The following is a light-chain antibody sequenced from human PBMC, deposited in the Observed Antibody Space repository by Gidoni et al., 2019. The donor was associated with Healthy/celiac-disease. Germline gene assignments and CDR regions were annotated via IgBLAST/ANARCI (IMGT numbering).Light chain of an antibody. CDR1: KSVSNY. CDR2: DAS. CDR3: QQRSNAIT. V-gene: IGKV3-11*01. J-gene: IGKJ5*01. Sequence: EIVLTQSPATLSLSPGERATLSCRASKSVSNYLAWYHQKPGQAPRLLISDASNRPTGIPARFSCSGSGTDFTLTISSLEPEDFGVYYCQQRSNAITFGQGTRLEIK.